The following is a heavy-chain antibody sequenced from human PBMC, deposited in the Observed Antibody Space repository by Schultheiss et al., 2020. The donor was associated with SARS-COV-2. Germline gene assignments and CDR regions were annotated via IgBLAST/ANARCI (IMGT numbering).Heavy chain of an antibody. CDR3: AREEEQWLVDTGGFDY. CDR2: ISSSSSYI. Sequence: GGSLRLSCAASGFTFSSYSMNWVRQAPGKGLEWVSSISSSSSYIYYADSVKGRFTISRDNAKNSLYLQMNSLRAEDTAVYYCAREEEQWLVDTGGFDYWGQGTLVTVSS. J-gene: IGHJ4*02. CDR1: GFTFSSYS. D-gene: IGHD6-19*01. V-gene: IGHV3-21*01.